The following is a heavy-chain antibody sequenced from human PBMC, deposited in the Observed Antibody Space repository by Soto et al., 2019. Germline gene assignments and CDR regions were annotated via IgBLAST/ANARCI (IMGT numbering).Heavy chain of an antibody. D-gene: IGHD3-10*01. CDR3: ARAKNFGSGELDY. CDR1: GYTFTGHY. V-gene: IGHV1-2*04. J-gene: IGHJ4*02. Sequence: APVKVSCKASGYTFTGHYILWVRQAPGQGLEWMGWVNPISGGTIYTQKFLGWVTMTRDTSTSTAYLELRSLTSDATAVYYCARAKNFGSGELDYWGQGTLVTVSS. CDR2: VNPISGGT.